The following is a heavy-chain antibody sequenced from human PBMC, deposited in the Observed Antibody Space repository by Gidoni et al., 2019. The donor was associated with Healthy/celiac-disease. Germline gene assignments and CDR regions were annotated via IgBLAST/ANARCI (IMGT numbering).Heavy chain of an antibody. D-gene: IGHD3-10*01. Sequence: QVQLQQRGAGLLKPSETLSRTGAVYGGSLSGYYWSWIRQPPGQGLEWIGEINHSGSTNYNPSLTSRVTISVDTSTNQFSLKLSSVPAADTAVYYCARVRGYYGSGRRKTSYYFDYWGQGTLVTVSS. J-gene: IGHJ4*02. CDR3: ARVRGYYGSGRRKTSYYFDY. CDR1: GGSLSGYY. V-gene: IGHV4-34*01. CDR2: INHSGST.